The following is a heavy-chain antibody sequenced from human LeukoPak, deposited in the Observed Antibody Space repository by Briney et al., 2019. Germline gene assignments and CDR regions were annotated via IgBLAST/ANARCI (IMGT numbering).Heavy chain of an antibody. CDR3: ARAVGATSDY. CDR2: IYSGGST. V-gene: IGHV3-53*01. D-gene: IGHD1-26*01. J-gene: IGHJ4*02. CDR1: GFTFSDSY. Sequence: GGSLRLSCAASGFTFSDSYMSWIRQAPGKGLEWVSVIYSGGSTYYADSVKGRFTISRDNSKNTLYLQMNSLRAEDTAVYYCARAVGATSDYWGQGTLVTVSS.